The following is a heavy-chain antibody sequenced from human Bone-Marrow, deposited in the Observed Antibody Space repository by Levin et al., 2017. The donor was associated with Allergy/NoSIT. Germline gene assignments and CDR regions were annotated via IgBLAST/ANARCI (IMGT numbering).Heavy chain of an antibody. CDR1: GYTFTNYG. Sequence: AASVKVSCKASGYTFTNYGITWVRQAPGQGLEWMGWISLYTGKAKYAEKFQGRVVMTTDTSADTAYVEMTSLRPDDTAVFYCARDRDRSWFDPWGQGTQVIVSS. CDR3: ARDRDRSWFDP. V-gene: IGHV1-18*04. J-gene: IGHJ5*02. CDR2: ISLYTGKA. D-gene: IGHD3-16*02.